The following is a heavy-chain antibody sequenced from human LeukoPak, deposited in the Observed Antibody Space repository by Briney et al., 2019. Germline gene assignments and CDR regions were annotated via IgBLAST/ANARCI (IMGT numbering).Heavy chain of an antibody. V-gene: IGHV1-2*02. CDR1: GYTLTGYY. CDR3: ARDVDSNGWYLYFQH. J-gene: IGHJ1*01. Sequence: ASVKVSCKASGYTLTGYYMHWVRQAPGQGLEWMGWINPHSGGTNYAQKFQGRVTMTRDTSISTAYMELSRLRSDDTAVYYCARDVDSNGWYLYFQHWGQGTLVTVSS. CDR2: INPHSGGT. D-gene: IGHD6-19*01.